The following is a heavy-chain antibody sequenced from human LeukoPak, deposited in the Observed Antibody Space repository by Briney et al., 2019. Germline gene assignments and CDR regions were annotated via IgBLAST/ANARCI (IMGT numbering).Heavy chain of an antibody. Sequence: GGSLRLSCAASGFTFRSYWMHWVRQAPGKGLVWVSRIDSYGSTNYADSVKGRFTISRDNAKNTLYLQMNSLRAEDTAVYYCARDGPYCSSTSCYNDYWGQGTLVTVSS. J-gene: IGHJ4*02. CDR1: GFTFRSYW. CDR2: IDSYGST. V-gene: IGHV3-74*01. CDR3: ARDGPYCSSTSCYNDY. D-gene: IGHD2-2*01.